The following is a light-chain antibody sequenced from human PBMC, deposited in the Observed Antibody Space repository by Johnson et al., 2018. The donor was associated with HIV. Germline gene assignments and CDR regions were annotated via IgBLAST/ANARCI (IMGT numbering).Light chain of an antibody. CDR2: DNN. CDR3: LAWDTSLRAWGV. V-gene: IGLV1-51*01. Sequence: QSVFTQPPSVSAAPGQKVTISCSGSSSNIGNNYVSWYQQLPGTAPKLLIYDNNKRPSGIPDRFSGSKSGTSATLAITGLQPGDEADYYCLAWDTSLRAWGVFGTGTKVTVL. J-gene: IGLJ1*01. CDR1: SSNIGNNY.